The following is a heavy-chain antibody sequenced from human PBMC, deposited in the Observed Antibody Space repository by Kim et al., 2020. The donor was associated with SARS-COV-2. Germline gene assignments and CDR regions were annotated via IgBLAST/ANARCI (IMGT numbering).Heavy chain of an antibody. Sequence: GGSLRLSCAASGFTFSSYSMNWVRQAPGKGLEWVSSISSSSSYIYYADSVKGRFTISRDNAKNSLYLQMNSLRAEDTAVYYCARDYTPGIAADSYWYFDLWGRGTLVTVSS. J-gene: IGHJ2*01. V-gene: IGHV3-21*01. CDR3: ARDYTPGIAADSYWYFDL. D-gene: IGHD6-13*01. CDR2: ISSSSSYI. CDR1: GFTFSSYS.